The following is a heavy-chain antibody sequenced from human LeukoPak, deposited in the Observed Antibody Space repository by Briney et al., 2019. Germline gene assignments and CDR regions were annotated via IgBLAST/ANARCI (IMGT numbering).Heavy chain of an antibody. CDR3: AKSLESDYGFDY. V-gene: IGHV3-9*01. Sequence: PGGSLRLSCAASGFTFDDYAMHWVRQAPGKGLEWVSGISWNSGSIGYADSVKGRFTISRDNAKNSLYLQTNSLRAEDTALYYCAKSLESDYGFDYWGQGTLVTVSS. CDR2: ISWNSGSI. J-gene: IGHJ4*02. CDR1: GFTFDDYA. D-gene: IGHD4-17*01.